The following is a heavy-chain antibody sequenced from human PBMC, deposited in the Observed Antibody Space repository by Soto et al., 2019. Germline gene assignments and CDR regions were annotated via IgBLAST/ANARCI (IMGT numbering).Heavy chain of an antibody. CDR2: IYYSGST. CDR1: GGSVSSGSYY. V-gene: IGHV4-61*01. J-gene: IGHJ4*02. Sequence: QVQLQESGPGLVKPSETLSLTCTVSGGSVSSGSYYWSWIRQPPGKGLEWIGYIYYSGSTNYNPSLKSRVTISVDTSKNQFSLKLSSVTAADTAVYYCARISGYSYVLPPYFDYWGQGTLVTVSS. CDR3: ARISGYSYVLPPYFDY. D-gene: IGHD5-18*01.